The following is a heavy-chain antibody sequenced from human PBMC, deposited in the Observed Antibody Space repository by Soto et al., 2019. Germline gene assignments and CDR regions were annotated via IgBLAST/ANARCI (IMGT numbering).Heavy chain of an antibody. CDR1: GGSISSYF. CDR2: IYYIGNT. D-gene: IGHD3-10*01. Sequence: TETLSLTCTVSGGSISSYFWSWIRQPPGKGLEWIGYIYYIGNTNYNPSLKSRVTISVDTSKNQFSLKLSSVTAADTAMYYCARDIGTRDYYYYYGMDVWGQGTTVTVSS. J-gene: IGHJ6*02. CDR3: ARDIGTRDYYYYYGMDV. V-gene: IGHV4-59*12.